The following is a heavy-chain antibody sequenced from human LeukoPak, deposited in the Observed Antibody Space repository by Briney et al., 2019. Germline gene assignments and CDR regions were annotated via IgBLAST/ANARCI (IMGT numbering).Heavy chain of an antibody. Sequence: GGSLRLSCAVSGFTFSTYAMSWVRQAPGKGLEWVSYISSSSTIYYADSVKGRFTISRDNAKNSLYLQMNSLRAEDTAVYYCARESYTDYWGQGTLVTVSS. CDR2: ISSSSTI. J-gene: IGHJ4*02. CDR1: GFTFSTYA. CDR3: ARESYTDY. D-gene: IGHD2-2*02. V-gene: IGHV3-48*01.